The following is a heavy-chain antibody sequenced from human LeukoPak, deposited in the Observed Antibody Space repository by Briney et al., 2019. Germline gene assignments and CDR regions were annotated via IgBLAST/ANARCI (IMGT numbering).Heavy chain of an antibody. CDR2: IYYSGST. J-gene: IGHJ5*02. D-gene: IGHD3-3*01. V-gene: IGHV4-59*01. CDR3: ARVHYDFWSGYYSGNWFDP. Sequence: SQTLSLTCTVSGGSISSYYWSWIRQPPGKGLEWIGYIYYSGSTNYNPSLKSRVTISVDTSKNQFSLKLSSVTAADTAVYYCARVHYDFWSGYYSGNWFDPWGQGTLVTVSS. CDR1: GGSISSYY.